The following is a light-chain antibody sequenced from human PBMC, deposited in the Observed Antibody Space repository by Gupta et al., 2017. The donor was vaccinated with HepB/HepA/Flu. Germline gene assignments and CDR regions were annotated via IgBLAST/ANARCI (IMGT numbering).Light chain of an antibody. CDR3: QQSDSTLSLT. CDR1: QSISRY. Sequence: DIQMTQSPSSLSASVGDRVTITCRASQSISRYLNWYQHKPGKVPKLLIYSATSLQSGVPSRFSGSGYGTDFTLTISSLQPEDFATYYCQQSDSTLSLTFGGGTKVEIK. CDR2: SAT. V-gene: IGKV1-39*01. J-gene: IGKJ4*01.